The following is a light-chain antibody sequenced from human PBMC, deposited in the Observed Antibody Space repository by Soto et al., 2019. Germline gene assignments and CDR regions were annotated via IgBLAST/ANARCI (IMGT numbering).Light chain of an antibody. CDR2: DAS. V-gene: IGKV3-11*01. J-gene: IGKJ3*01. Sequence: EIVLTQSPATLSLSPGERATLSCRASQSVSSYLAWYQQKPGQAPRLLIYDASNRATGIPARFSGSGSGTDFTLPISSLELEYFAVYSCQNSSNWPPRLTSGPGTKVDIK. CDR3: QNSSNWPPRLT. CDR1: QSVSSY.